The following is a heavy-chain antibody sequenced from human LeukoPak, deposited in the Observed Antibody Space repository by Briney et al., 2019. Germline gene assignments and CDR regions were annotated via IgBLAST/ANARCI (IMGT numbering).Heavy chain of an antibody. CDR1: GFTFGDYA. V-gene: IGHV3-49*04. J-gene: IGHJ4*02. D-gene: IGHD1-26*01. CDR2: IRSKAYGGTT. Sequence: GSLRLSCTASGFTFGDYAMSWVRQAPGKGLEWVGFIRSKAYGGTTEYAASVKGRFTISRDDSKSIAYLQMNSLRAEDSAMYYCARDDRRSYLFDYWGQGTLVTVSS. CDR3: ARDDRRSYLFDY.